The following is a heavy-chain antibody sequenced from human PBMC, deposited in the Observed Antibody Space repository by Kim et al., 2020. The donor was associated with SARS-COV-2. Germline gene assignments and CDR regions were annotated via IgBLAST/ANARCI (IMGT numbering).Heavy chain of an antibody. CDR3: AKDGIAAAGKVNFDY. J-gene: IGHJ4*02. V-gene: IGHV3-23*01. D-gene: IGHD6-13*01. Sequence: DSVKGRFTISRDNSKNTLYLQMNSLRAEDTAVYYCAKDGIAAAGKVNFDYWGQGTLVTVSS.